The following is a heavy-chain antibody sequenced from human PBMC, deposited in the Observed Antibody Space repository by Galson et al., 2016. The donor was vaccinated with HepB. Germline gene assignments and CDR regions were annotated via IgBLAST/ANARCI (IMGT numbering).Heavy chain of an antibody. CDR3: AKNGPPLYFDP. CDR2: ISTSGRST. Sequence: LRLSCAASGFIFSDYIMNWVRQAPGKGLEWISYISTSGRSTYYADSVKGRFTISRDNAKNTLYLEMNSLRGEDTAVYYCAKNGPPLYFDPRGQGTLVTVSS. D-gene: IGHD2-8*01. V-gene: IGHV3-48*01. J-gene: IGHJ5*02. CDR1: GFIFSDYI.